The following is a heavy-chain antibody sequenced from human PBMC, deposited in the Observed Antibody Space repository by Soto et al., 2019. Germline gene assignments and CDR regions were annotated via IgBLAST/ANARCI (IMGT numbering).Heavy chain of an antibody. J-gene: IGHJ4*02. D-gene: IGHD4-17*01. Sequence: QVQLHESGPGLVKPSQTLSLTCTVSGGSISSGDYYWSWIRQPPGKGLELIGYIYYSGSTYYNPSLKSRVTISVDTSTNPFCLKLSSVTSAETAVYYCASYGGNSVYCDYWGQGTLVTVSS. V-gene: IGHV4-30-4*01. CDR3: ASYGGNSVYCDY. CDR1: GGSISSGDYY. CDR2: IYYSGST.